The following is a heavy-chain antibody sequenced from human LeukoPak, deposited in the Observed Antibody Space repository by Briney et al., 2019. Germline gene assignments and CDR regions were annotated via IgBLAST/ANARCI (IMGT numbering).Heavy chain of an antibody. CDR1: GFTFSNAW. Sequence: GGSLRLSCAASGFTFSNAWMSWVRQAPGKGLEWVSAISGSGGSTYYADSVKGRFTISRDNSKNTLYLQMNSLRAEDTAVYYCAKDPDLNGVWGQGTLVTVSS. CDR2: ISGSGGST. CDR3: AKDPDLNGV. V-gene: IGHV3-23*01. D-gene: IGHD7-27*01. J-gene: IGHJ4*02.